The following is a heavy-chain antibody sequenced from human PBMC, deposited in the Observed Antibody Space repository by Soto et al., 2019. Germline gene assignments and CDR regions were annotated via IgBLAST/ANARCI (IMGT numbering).Heavy chain of an antibody. CDR1: GYTFTSYA. J-gene: IGHJ6*02. D-gene: IGHD6-6*01. CDR2: INAGNGNT. V-gene: IGHV1-3*01. Sequence: ASVKVSCKASGYTFTSYAMHWVRQAPGQRLEWMGWINAGNGNTKYSQKFQGRVTITRDTSASTAYMELSSLRSEDTAVYYCARDSRSRSSPYYYYGMDVWGQGTTVTVSS. CDR3: ARDSRSRSSPYYYYGMDV.